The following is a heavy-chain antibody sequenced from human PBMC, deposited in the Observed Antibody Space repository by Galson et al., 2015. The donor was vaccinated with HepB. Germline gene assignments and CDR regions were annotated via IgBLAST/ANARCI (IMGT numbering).Heavy chain of an antibody. D-gene: IGHD6-19*01. J-gene: IGHJ4*02. CDR2: IKSKTDGGTT. Sequence: SLRLSCAASGFTFSNAWMSWVRQAPGKGLEWVGRIKSKTDGGTTDYAAPVKGRFTISRDDSKNTLYLQMNSLKTEDTAVYYCTTEDSSGWYLVYWGQGTLVTVSS. CDR1: GFTFSNAW. V-gene: IGHV3-15*01. CDR3: TTEDSSGWYLVY.